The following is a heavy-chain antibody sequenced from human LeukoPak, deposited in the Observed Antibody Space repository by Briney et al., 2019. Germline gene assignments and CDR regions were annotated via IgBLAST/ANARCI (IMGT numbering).Heavy chain of an antibody. Sequence: PGGSLRLSCEASGFTFSHYWMTWYRQAPGKGLGWVANLNQDGSVQAYGDSVRGRFTISRDNAKNSVYIQMSSLRVEDTAMYYCARDHNVADVWGQGTMVTVSS. D-gene: IGHD2-8*01. CDR2: LNQDGSVQ. CDR3: ARDHNVADV. CDR1: GFTFSHYW. V-gene: IGHV3-7*01. J-gene: IGHJ3*01.